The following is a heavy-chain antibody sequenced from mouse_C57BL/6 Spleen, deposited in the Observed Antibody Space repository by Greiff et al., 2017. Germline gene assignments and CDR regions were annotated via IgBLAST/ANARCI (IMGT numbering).Heavy chain of an antibody. Sequence: VKLQQSGPELVKPGASVKISCKASGYAFSSSWMNWVKQRPGKGLEWIGRISPGDGDTNYNGKFKGKATLTADKSSSTAYMQLSSLTSEDSAVYFCARYYGYDGYWYVDVWGTGTTVTVSS. J-gene: IGHJ1*03. CDR3: ARYYGYDGYWYVDV. D-gene: IGHD2-2*01. CDR2: ISPGDGDT. CDR1: GYAFSSSW. V-gene: IGHV1-82*01.